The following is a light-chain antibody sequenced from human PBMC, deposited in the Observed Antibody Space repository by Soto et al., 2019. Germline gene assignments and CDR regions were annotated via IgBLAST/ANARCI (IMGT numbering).Light chain of an antibody. CDR1: QSVNSY. V-gene: IGKV3-11*01. Sequence: EIVLTQSPATLSLSPGERATLSCRASQSVNSYLAWYQQKPGQAPRLLIYDASNRATGIPARFSGSGSGTDFPLTISGLETEDFAVYYCQPRSDWPITFGQGTRLDIK. J-gene: IGKJ5*01. CDR2: DAS. CDR3: QPRSDWPIT.